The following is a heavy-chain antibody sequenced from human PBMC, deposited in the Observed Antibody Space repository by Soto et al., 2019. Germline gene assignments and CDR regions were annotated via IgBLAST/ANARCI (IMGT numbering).Heavy chain of an antibody. V-gene: IGHV1-18*01. CDR3: ARSGSSWNLREFYY. CDR1: DYTFTSYG. Sequence: QVPLVQSGAEVKKPGASVRVSCKASDYTFTSYGITWVRQAPGQGLEWMGWISAYNGNTNYAQKLRGRVAMTTDTSTTTAYMELRSLRSDDTSVYYCARSGSSWNLREFYYCGQGTLVTVSS. D-gene: IGHD6-13*01. J-gene: IGHJ4*02. CDR2: ISAYNGNT.